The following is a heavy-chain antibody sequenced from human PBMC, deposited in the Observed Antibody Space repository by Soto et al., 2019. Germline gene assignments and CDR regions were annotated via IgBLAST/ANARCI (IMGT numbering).Heavy chain of an antibody. Sequence: PGGSLRLSCTASGFTFGVYAMSWVRQAPGKGLEWISFIRNKAYRGTTKYAASVRGRFTISRDDSKSIAYLQMNSLKTEDTAVYYCTRGDMALNDYWGQGTLVTVSS. CDR3: TRGDMALNDY. CDR1: GFTFGVYA. D-gene: IGHD2-15*01. J-gene: IGHJ4*02. CDR2: IRNKAYRGTT. V-gene: IGHV3-49*04.